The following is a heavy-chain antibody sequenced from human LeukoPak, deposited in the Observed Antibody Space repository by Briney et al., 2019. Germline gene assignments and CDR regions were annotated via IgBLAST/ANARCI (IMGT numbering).Heavy chain of an antibody. J-gene: IGHJ4*02. CDR2: MNPNSGNT. CDR3: ARGRRMVRGAFDY. Sequence: ASVKVSCKASGYTFTGYYMHWVRQAPGQGLEWMGWMNPNSGNTGYAQKFQGRVTMTRNTSISTAYMELSSLRSEDTAVYYCARGRRMVRGAFDYWGQGTLVTVSS. V-gene: IGHV1-8*02. CDR1: GYTFTGYY. D-gene: IGHD3-10*01.